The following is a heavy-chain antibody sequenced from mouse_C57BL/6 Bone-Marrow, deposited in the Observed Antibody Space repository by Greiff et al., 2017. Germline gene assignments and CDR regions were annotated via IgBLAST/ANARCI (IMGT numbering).Heavy chain of an antibody. CDR2: INPYNGGT. Sequence: EVQLQQSGPVLVKPGASVKMSCKASGYTFTDYYMNWVKQSHGKSLEWIGVINPYNGGTSHIQKFKGKATLTVDKSSSTAYMELNSLTSEDSAVYYCARGLRFWFAYWGQGILVTVSA. J-gene: IGHJ3*01. V-gene: IGHV1-19*01. CDR3: ARGLRFWFAY. D-gene: IGHD1-1*01. CDR1: GYTFTDYY.